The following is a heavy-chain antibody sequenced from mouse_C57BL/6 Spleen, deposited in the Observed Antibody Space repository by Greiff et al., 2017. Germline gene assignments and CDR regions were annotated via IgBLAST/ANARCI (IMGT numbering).Heavy chain of an antibody. Sequence: VQLQQSGPGLVKPSQSLSLTCSVTGYSITSGYYWNWIRQFPGNKLEWMGYISYDGSNNYNPSLKNRISITRDTSKNQFFLKLNSVTTEDTATYYCARRDDYDVEYAMDYWGQGTSVTVSS. D-gene: IGHD2-4*01. CDR3: ARRDDYDVEYAMDY. CDR2: ISYDGSN. J-gene: IGHJ4*01. V-gene: IGHV3-6*01. CDR1: GYSITSGYY.